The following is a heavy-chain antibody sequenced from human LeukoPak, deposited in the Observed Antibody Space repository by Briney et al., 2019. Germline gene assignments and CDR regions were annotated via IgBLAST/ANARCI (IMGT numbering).Heavy chain of an antibody. J-gene: IGHJ4*02. Sequence: PGGSLRLSCAASGFTVSSNYMSWVRQAPGKGLEWVSVIYSGGSTYYADFVKGRFTISRDNSKNTLYLQMNSPRAEDTAVYYCARESSSSFSFDYWGQGTLVTVSS. V-gene: IGHV3-66*01. D-gene: IGHD6-6*01. CDR2: IYSGGST. CDR1: GFTVSSNY. CDR3: ARESSSSFSFDY.